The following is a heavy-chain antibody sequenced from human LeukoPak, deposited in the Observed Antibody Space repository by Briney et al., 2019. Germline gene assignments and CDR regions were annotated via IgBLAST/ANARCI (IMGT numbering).Heavy chain of an antibody. V-gene: IGHV1-2*02. CDR2: INPNSGGT. CDR3: ARSPSQPWELDSF. CDR1: GYTFTGYY. Sequence: GASVKVSCKASGYTFTGYYMHWLRQAPGQGLEWMGWINPNSGGTNYAQKFQGRVTMTRDTSISTAYMELSRLRSDDTAVYYCARSPSQPWELDSFWGQGTLVTVSS. D-gene: IGHD1-26*01. J-gene: IGHJ4*02.